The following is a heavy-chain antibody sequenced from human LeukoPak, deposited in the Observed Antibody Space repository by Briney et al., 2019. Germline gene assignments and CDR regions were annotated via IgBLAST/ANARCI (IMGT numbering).Heavy chain of an antibody. Sequence: ASVKVSCKASGYTLTGYYMHWVRQAPGQGLEWMGWINPNSGGTNYAQKFQGRVTMTRDTSISTAYMELSRLRSDDTAVYYCARDEGDYYDSSGYYLFDYWGQGTLVTVSS. CDR2: INPNSGGT. CDR1: GYTLTGYY. V-gene: IGHV1-2*02. CDR3: ARDEGDYYDSSGYYLFDY. D-gene: IGHD3-22*01. J-gene: IGHJ4*02.